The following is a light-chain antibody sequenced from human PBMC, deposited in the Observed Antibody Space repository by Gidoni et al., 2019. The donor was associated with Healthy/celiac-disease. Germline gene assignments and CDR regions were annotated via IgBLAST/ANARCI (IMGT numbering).Light chain of an antibody. CDR3: QQYNNWPPAYT. V-gene: IGKV3-15*01. Sequence: EIVMTPSPATLSVSPGETATLSCRASQSVSSNLAWYQQKPGQAPRLLIYGAATRTTGIPARFRGSGSGTEFTLTISSLQSEDVAVYDCQQYNNWPPAYTFGQGTKLEIK. J-gene: IGKJ2*01. CDR1: QSVSSN. CDR2: GAA.